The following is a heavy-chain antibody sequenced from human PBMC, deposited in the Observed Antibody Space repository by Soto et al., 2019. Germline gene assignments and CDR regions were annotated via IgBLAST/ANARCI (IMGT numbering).Heavy chain of an antibody. CDR1: GFTFSSYS. J-gene: IGHJ4*02. Sequence: EVQLVESGGGLVKPGGSLRLSCAASGFTFSSYSMNWVRQAPGKGLEWVSSISSSSSYIYYADSVKGRFTISRDNAKNSLYRQMNSLRAEDTAVYYCARALPIAVAGTKEGLYGLGYWGQGTLVTVSS. CDR3: ARALPIAVAGTKEGLYGLGY. D-gene: IGHD6-19*01. CDR2: ISSSSSYI. V-gene: IGHV3-21*01.